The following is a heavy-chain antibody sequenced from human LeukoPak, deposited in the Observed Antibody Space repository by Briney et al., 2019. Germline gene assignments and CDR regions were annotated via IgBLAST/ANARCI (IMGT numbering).Heavy chain of an antibody. CDR1: GFTFSSYA. V-gene: IGHV3-30*04. J-gene: IGHJ4*02. D-gene: IGHD1-26*01. CDR3: AREREWELHFDY. CDR2: ISYDGSNK. Sequence: GGSLRLSCAASGFTFSSYAMHWVRQAPGKGLEWVAVISYDGSNKYYADSVKGRFTISRGNSKNTLYLQMNSLRAEDTAVYYCAREREWELHFDYWGQGTLVTVSS.